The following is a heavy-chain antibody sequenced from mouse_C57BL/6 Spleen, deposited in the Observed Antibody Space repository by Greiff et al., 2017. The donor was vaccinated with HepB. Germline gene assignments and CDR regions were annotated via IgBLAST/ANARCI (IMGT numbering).Heavy chain of an antibody. J-gene: IGHJ4*01. CDR3: ARSIQYYYAMDY. Sequence: QVQLQQPGAELVKPGASVKLSCKASGYTFTSYWMQWVKQRPGQGLEWIGAIDPSDSYTNYNQKFKGKATLTVDTSSSTAYMQLSSLTSEDSAVYYCARSIQYYYAMDYWGQGTSVTVAS. CDR1: GYTFTSYW. V-gene: IGHV1-50*01. CDR2: IDPSDSYT.